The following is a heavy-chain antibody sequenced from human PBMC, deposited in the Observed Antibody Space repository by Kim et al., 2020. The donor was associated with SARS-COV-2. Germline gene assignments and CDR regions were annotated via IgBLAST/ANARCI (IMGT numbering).Heavy chain of an antibody. V-gene: IGHV3-9*01. J-gene: IGHJ6*02. CDR3: AKDISYDFWSGYYYYGMDV. CDR1: GFTFGDYA. CDR2: ISWNSGSI. D-gene: IGHD3-3*01. Sequence: GGSLRLSCAASGFTFGDYAMHWVRQAPGKGLEWVSGISWNSGSIGYADSVKGRFTISRDNAKNSLYLQMNSLRAEDTALYYCAKDISYDFWSGYYYYGMDVWGQGTTVTVSS.